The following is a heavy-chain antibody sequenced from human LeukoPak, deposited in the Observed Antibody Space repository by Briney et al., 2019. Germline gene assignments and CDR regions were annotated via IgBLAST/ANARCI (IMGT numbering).Heavy chain of an antibody. Sequence: GGSLRLSCAASGFTFSSYSMNWVRQAPGKGLEWVSSISSSSSYIYYADAVKGRFTISRDNSKNTLHLQMNTLRAEDTAVYYCARRVVADFDYWGQGTLVTVSS. J-gene: IGHJ4*02. CDR3: ARRVVADFDY. CDR1: GFTFSSYS. V-gene: IGHV3-21*04. CDR2: ISSSSSYI. D-gene: IGHD2-15*01.